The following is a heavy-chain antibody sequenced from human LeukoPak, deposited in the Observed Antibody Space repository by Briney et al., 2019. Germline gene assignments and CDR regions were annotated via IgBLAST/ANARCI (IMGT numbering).Heavy chain of an antibody. CDR2: IIPNSGDT. Sequence: ASVKVSYKTSGFTFTGYYMHWVRQAPGQGPEWMGRIIPNSGDTNCAKRFQGRVTMTRDTSISTVYMELSSLGADDTAIYYCARAIRTGLFDYWGQGTLPTVSS. V-gene: IGHV1-2*06. D-gene: IGHD3/OR15-3a*01. J-gene: IGHJ4*02. CDR3: ARAIRTGLFDY. CDR1: GFTFTGYY.